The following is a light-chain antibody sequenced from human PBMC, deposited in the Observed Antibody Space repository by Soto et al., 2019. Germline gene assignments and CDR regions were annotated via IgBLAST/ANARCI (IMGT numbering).Light chain of an antibody. CDR3: QQFGTSPIT. CDR2: DAS. J-gene: IGKJ5*01. CDR1: QTVSSTY. Sequence: EIVLTQSPGTLSLSAGERATLSCRPSQTVSSTYFAWYQQRPGQAPRLLFYDASTRASGIPDRFSCSGSGRDFTLSISRLEPEDSAIYYCQQFGTSPITFGHGTRLEIK. V-gene: IGKV3-20*01.